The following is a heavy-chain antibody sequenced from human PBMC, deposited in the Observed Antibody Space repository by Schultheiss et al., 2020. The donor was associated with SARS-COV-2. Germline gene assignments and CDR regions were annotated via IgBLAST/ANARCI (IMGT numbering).Heavy chain of an antibody. Sequence: SETLSLTCTVSGGSISSSSYYWGWIRQPPGKGLEWIGSIYYSGSTNYNPSLKSRVTISVHTSKKQFSLKLISVTAADTAVYYCARGTHWFDPWGQGTLVTVSS. CDR3: ARGTHWFDP. CDR2: IYYSGST. J-gene: IGHJ5*02. V-gene: IGHV4-39*07. CDR1: GGSISSSSYY.